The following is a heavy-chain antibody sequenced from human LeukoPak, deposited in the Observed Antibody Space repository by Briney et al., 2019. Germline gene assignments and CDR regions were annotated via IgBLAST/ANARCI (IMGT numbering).Heavy chain of an antibody. CDR2: INHSGST. J-gene: IGHJ3*02. D-gene: IGHD3-22*01. CDR3: ARGGGPYDSSGYFI. Sequence: SETLSLTCTVSGGSISSGTYSWTWIRQPPGKGLEWIGEINHSGSTNYNPSLKSRVTISVDTSKNQFSLKLSSVTAADTAVYYCARGGGPYDSSGYFIWGQGTMVTVSS. V-gene: IGHV4-39*07. CDR1: GGSISSGTYS.